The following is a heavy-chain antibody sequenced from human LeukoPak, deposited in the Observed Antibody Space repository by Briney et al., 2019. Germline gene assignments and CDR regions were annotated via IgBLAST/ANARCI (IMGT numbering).Heavy chain of an antibody. Sequence: GGSLRLSCAASGFTFSSYGMSWVRQAPGKGLEWVANIKKDGSEKYYVDSVKGRFTISRDNAKNSLYLQMNSLRAEDTAVYYCARGSGHTIDYWGQGTLVTVSS. CDR2: IKKDGSEK. CDR3: ARGSGHTIDY. D-gene: IGHD6-19*01. J-gene: IGHJ4*02. CDR1: GFTFSSYG. V-gene: IGHV3-7*04.